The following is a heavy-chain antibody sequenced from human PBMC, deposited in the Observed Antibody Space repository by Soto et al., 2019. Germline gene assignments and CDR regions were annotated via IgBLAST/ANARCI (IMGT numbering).Heavy chain of an antibody. CDR3: SGDSSGWHLDY. V-gene: IGHV3-30*03. J-gene: IGHJ4*02. CDR2: ISYDGSNK. Sequence: QVQLVESGGGVVQPGRSLRLSCAASGFTLSSYGMHWVRQAPGKGLEWVAVISYDGSNKYYEDSVKGRFTISRDNSKNTLYLQMNSLRAEDTAVYYCSGDSSGWHLDYWGQGTLVTVSS. D-gene: IGHD6-19*01. CDR1: GFTLSSYG.